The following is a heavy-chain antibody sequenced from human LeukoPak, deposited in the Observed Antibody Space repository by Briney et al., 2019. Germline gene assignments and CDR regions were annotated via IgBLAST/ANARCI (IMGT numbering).Heavy chain of an antibody. Sequence: GGSLRLSSAASAFTFSSYAMHWVRPAPGKRLEYGSAISSNGGSTYYANSVKGRFTISRDNSKNTLSLQMGSLRAKDMAVYYCARDRRRYGFAPWGQGTLVTVYS. CDR2: ISSNGGST. CDR3: ARDRRRYGFAP. V-gene: IGHV3-64*01. CDR1: AFTFSSYA. J-gene: IGHJ5*02. D-gene: IGHD3-9*01.